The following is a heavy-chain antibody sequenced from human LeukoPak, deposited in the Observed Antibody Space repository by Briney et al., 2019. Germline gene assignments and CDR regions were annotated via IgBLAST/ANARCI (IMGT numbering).Heavy chain of an antibody. J-gene: IGHJ3*02. V-gene: IGHV4-34*01. CDR3: ARLFGMAVGAAFDI. D-gene: IGHD5-24*01. Sequence: SETLSLTCAVYGGSFSGYYWSWIRQPPGKGLEWIGEINHSGSTNYNPSLKSRVTISVDTSKNQFSLKLSSATAADTAVYYCARLFGMAVGAAFDIWGQGTMVTVSS. CDR2: INHSGST. CDR1: GGSFSGYY.